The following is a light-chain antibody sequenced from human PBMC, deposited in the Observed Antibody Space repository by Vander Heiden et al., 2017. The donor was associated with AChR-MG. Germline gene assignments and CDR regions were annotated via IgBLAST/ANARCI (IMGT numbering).Light chain of an antibody. J-gene: IGLJ3*02. CDR2: DVS. CDR1: SSDVGGYDS. V-gene: IGLV2-14*03. CDR3: TSYTSSNTCV. Sequence: QSALTQPASVSGSPGQSITISCSGTSSDVGGYDSVSWYQQHPGKAPKLMMYDVSERPSGVSNRFSASKSGNTASLTISGLQAEDEADYFCTSYTSSNTCVFGGGTKVTVL.